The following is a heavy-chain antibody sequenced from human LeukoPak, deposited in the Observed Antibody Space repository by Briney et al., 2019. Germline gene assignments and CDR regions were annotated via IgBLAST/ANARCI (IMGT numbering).Heavy chain of an antibody. Sequence: GGSLRLSCAASGFTLGNYDMNWVRQAPGKGLEWVSSISTGSRYIYYTDSLRGRFTISRDDAKNTLYLQMNSLRAEDTAVYYCARADCSSSTCYLRRSWFDPWGQGTLVTVSS. CDR2: ISTGSRYI. J-gene: IGHJ5*02. D-gene: IGHD2-2*01. CDR1: GFTLGNYD. CDR3: ARADCSSSTCYLRRSWFDP. V-gene: IGHV3-21*06.